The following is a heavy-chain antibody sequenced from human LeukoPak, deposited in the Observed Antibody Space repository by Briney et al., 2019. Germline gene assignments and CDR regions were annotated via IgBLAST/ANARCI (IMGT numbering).Heavy chain of an antibody. CDR1: GYTFTSYG. CDR2: ISAYNGNT. V-gene: IGHV1-18*01. CDR3: ARDYRTTRINSGGGSHQGY. J-gene: IGHJ4*02. Sequence: GASVKVSCKASGYTFTSYGISWVRQAPGQGLEWMGWISAYNGNTNYAQKLQGRVTMTTDTSTSTAYMELRSLRSDDTAVYYCARDYRTTRINSGGGSHQGYWGQGTLVTVSS. D-gene: IGHD6-19*01.